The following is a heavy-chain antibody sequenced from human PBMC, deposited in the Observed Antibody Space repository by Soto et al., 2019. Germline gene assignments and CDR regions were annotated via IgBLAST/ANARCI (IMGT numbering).Heavy chain of an antibody. J-gene: IGHJ6*02. CDR2: INPNSGGT. CDR1: GYTFTGAY. Sequence: QVVLLQSGAEVKEPGSSVRVSCKASGYTFTGAYIHWVRQAPGQGLEWMGCINPNSGGTEFAQKFQGRVTVTRDTSITTVYMEMNRLRSDDTGVYYCARDFTTRSYGVDVWGQGTAVTVSS. CDR3: ARDFTTRSYGVDV. D-gene: IGHD3-10*01. V-gene: IGHV1-2*02.